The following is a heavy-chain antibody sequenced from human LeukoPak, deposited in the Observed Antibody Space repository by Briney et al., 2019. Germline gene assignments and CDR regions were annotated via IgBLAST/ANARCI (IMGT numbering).Heavy chain of an antibody. V-gene: IGHV4-39*01. Sequence: SETLSLTCTISGGSISTSHYWGWIRQAPGKGLEWIGSISHRGSTYYNPSLKSRISISVDTSKNQFSLQLSSVTAADTAVYYCARQSCSSTSCYFSFGGAYEYWGQGTLVTVSS. CDR2: ISHRGST. CDR3: ARQSCSSTSCYFSFGGAYEY. D-gene: IGHD2-2*01. CDR1: GGSISTSHY. J-gene: IGHJ4*02.